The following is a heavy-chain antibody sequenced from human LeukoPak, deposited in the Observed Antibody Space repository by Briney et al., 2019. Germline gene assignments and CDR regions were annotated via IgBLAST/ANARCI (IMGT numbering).Heavy chain of an antibody. J-gene: IGHJ5*02. Sequence: QPGGSLRLSCAVSGFTFRNYAMAWVRQVPGKGLEWVSAISASGRNTYYAGSVRGRFIISRDDSNNALYLQMNSLSVEDTATYYCIRDFRSADLWGQGTLVTVTS. CDR2: ISASGRNT. CDR3: IRDFRSADL. D-gene: IGHD5-24*01. CDR1: GFTFRNYA. V-gene: IGHV3-23*01.